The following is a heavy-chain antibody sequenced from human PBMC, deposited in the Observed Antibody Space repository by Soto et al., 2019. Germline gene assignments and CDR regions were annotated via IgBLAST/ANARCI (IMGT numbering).Heavy chain of an antibody. D-gene: IGHD3-22*01. V-gene: IGHV3-20*04. J-gene: IGHJ3*02. CDR2: INWNGGST. Sequence: GGSLRLSCAASGFTFSSYSMNWVRQAPGKGLECVSGINWNGGSTGYADSVKGRFTISRDNAKNSLYLQMNSLRAEDTALYYCARGHGTYYYDSSGYRDAFDIWGQGTMVTVSS. CDR1: GFTFSSYS. CDR3: ARGHGTYYYDSSGYRDAFDI.